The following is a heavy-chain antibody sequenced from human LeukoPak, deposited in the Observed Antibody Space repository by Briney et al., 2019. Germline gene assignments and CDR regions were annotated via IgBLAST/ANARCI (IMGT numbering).Heavy chain of an antibody. J-gene: IGHJ4*02. CDR2: IRQDGGEK. CDR3: AKEGRSLQTY. CDR1: GITFSRYW. Sequence: GGSLRLSCVVSGITFSRYWMSWVRQAPGKGLEWVANIRQDGGEKYYVDSVKGRFTISRDNAKNSLYLQMNSLRVEDMAVYYCAKEGRSLQTYWGQGTLVTVSS. D-gene: IGHD5-24*01. V-gene: IGHV3-7*03.